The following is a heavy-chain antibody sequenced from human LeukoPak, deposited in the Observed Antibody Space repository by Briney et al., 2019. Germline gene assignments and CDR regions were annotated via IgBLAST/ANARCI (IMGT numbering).Heavy chain of an antibody. CDR2: IYYSGST. Sequence: SETLSLTCTVSGGSISSYYWSWIRQPPGKGLEWIGYIYYSGSTNYNPSLKSRVTISVDTSKNQFSLKLSSVTAADTAVYYCARSTVTNRGYFDYWGQGTLVTVSS. V-gene: IGHV4-59*12. J-gene: IGHJ4*02. CDR3: ARSTVTNRGYFDY. D-gene: IGHD4-17*01. CDR1: GGSISSYY.